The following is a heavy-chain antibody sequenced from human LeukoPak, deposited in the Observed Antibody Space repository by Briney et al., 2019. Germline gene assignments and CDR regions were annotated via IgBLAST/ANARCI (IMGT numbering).Heavy chain of an antibody. CDR2: INWNGGST. D-gene: IGHD3-16*02. V-gene: IGHV3-20*04. CDR3: ARADYDYVWGSYRQYYFDY. CDR1: GFTFDDYG. J-gene: IGHJ4*02. Sequence: RSGGSLRLSCAASGFTFDDYGMSWVRQAPGKGLEWVSGINWNGGSTGYADSVKGRFTISRDNVKSSLYLQMNSLRAEDTALYYCARADYDYVWGSYRQYYFDYWGQGTLVTVSS.